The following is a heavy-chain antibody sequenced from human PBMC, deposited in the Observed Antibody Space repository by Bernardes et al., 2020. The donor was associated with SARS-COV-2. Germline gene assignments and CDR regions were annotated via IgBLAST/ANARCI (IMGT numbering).Heavy chain of an antibody. Sequence: GSLRLSCAASGFTFSDYSMNWVRQAPGKGLEWVSSISSSSSYIYFADSVKGRFTISRDNAKNSLYLQMNSLRAEDTAVYYCARDLGLGDGYSFDYWGQGTLVTVSS. D-gene: IGHD5-12*01. J-gene: IGHJ4*02. V-gene: IGHV3-21*01. CDR3: ARDLGLGDGYSFDY. CDR2: ISSSSSYI. CDR1: GFTFSDYS.